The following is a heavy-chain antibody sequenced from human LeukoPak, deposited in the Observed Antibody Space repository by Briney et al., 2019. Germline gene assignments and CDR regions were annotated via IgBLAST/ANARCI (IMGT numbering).Heavy chain of an antibody. D-gene: IGHD3-10*01. V-gene: IGHV4-59*02. CDR2: LYDSEST. CDR1: GDSVTNYY. Sequence: SETLSLTCTVSGDSVTNYYWSWIRQFPGKGLEWIGYLYDSESTNSNPSLQSRVSLSLDTSKNQFSLRLESVTAADTAIYYCARDNSKQQALGGYFYYMDVWGRGTTVIVSS. J-gene: IGHJ6*03. CDR3: ARDNSKQQALGGYFYYMDV.